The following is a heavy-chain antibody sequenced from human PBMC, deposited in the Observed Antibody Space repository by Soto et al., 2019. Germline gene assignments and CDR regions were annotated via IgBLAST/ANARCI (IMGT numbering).Heavy chain of an antibody. CDR2: FDPEDGER. CDR1: GYTLTELS. Sequence: ASVKVSCKVSGYTLTELSIHWVRQTPGKGLEWMGGFDPEDGERIYAQKFQGRVTMTEDTSTDTTYMELSSLRSEDTAVYYCARDDYDILTGFSWGQGTLVTVSS. CDR3: ARDDYDILTGFS. J-gene: IGHJ4*02. D-gene: IGHD3-9*01. V-gene: IGHV1-24*01.